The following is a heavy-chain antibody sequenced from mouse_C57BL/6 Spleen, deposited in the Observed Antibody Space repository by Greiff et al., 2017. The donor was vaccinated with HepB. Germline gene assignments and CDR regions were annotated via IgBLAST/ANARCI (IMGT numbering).Heavy chain of an antibody. CDR2: IDPKSGGT. CDR1: GYTFTSYW. Sequence: QVQLQQPGAELVKPGASVKLSCKASGYTFTSYWMHWVKQRPGRGLEWIGRIDPKSGGTKYNEKFKSKATLTVDKPSSTAYMKLSSLTSEDSAVYYCANEPAYYGIFGYFDFWGTGTTVTVSS. CDR3: ANEPAYYGIFGYFDF. J-gene: IGHJ1*03. V-gene: IGHV1-72*01. D-gene: IGHD2-10*01.